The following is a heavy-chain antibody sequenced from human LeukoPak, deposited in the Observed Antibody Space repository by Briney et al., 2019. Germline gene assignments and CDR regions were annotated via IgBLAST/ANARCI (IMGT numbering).Heavy chain of an antibody. J-gene: IGHJ3*02. Sequence: SETLSLTCNVLGFSISSSSYYWGWIRQPPGKGLEWIGSIYYSGSTYYNPSLKSRVTISVDTSKNQFSLKLSSVTAADTAVYYCARSLLEMATITAFDIWGQGTMVTVSS. CDR1: GFSISSSSYY. D-gene: IGHD5-24*01. CDR2: IYYSGST. CDR3: ARSLLEMATITAFDI. V-gene: IGHV4-39*01.